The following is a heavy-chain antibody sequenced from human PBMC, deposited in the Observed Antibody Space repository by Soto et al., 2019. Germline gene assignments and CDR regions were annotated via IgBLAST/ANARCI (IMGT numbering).Heavy chain of an antibody. CDR3: ARKVATIMGWFDP. V-gene: IGHV1-69*12. J-gene: IGHJ5*02. D-gene: IGHD5-12*01. Sequence: QVQLVQSGDEVKKPGSSVKVSCKASGGTFSSYAISWVRQAPGQGLEWMGGIIPIFGTANYAQKFQGRVTITADESTSTAYMXLXXXXSEDTAVYYCARKVATIMGWFDPWGQGTLVTVSS. CDR1: GGTFSSYA. CDR2: IIPIFGTA.